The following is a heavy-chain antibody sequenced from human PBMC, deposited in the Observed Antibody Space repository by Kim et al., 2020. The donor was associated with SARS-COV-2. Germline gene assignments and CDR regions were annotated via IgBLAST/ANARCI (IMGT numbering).Heavy chain of an antibody. J-gene: IGHJ3*02. CDR2: IYYSGST. Sequence: SETLSLTCTVSGGSISSYYWSWIRQPPGKGLEWIGYIYYSGSTNYNPSLKSRVTISVDTSKNQFSLKLSSVTAADTAVYYCARGNTHDAFDIWGQGTMVTVSS. CDR3: ARGNTHDAFDI. V-gene: IGHV4-59*01. CDR1: GGSISSYY.